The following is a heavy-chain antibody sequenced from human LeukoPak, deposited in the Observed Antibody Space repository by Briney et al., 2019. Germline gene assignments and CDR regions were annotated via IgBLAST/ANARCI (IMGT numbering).Heavy chain of an antibody. J-gene: IGHJ4*02. Sequence: GGSLRLSCAASGFSFSDYDMHWVRRAQGKGLEWVAYIRYDGSNKYYADSVKGRFTISRDNSKNTLYLQMNSLRAEDTAVYYCAKVRYLGYCSSTSCSDFDYWGQGTLVTVSS. D-gene: IGHD2-2*01. V-gene: IGHV3-30*02. CDR3: AKVRYLGYCSSTSCSDFDY. CDR1: GFSFSDYD. CDR2: IRYDGSNK.